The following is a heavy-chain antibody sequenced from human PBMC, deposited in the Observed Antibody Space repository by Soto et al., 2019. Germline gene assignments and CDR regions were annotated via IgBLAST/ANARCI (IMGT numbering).Heavy chain of an antibody. CDR2: ISGSGGST. J-gene: IGHJ6*02. D-gene: IGHD3-16*01. CDR1: GFTFSSYA. V-gene: IGHV3-23*01. CDR3: AKEATPGVLPYYGMDV. Sequence: PGGSLRLSCAASGFTFSSYAMSWVRQAPGKGLEWVSAISGSGGSTYYADSVKGRFTISRDNSKNTLYLQMNSLRAEDTAVYYCAKEATPGVLPYYGMDVWGQGTTVTVSS.